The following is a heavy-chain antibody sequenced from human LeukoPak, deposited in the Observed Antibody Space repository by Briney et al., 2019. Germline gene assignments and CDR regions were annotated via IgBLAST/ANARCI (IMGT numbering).Heavy chain of an antibody. J-gene: IGHJ3*02. CDR3: ASAAARLEAFDI. Sequence: ASVKVSCKASGYTFTGYYMHRVRQAPVQGLEWMGWINPNSGGTNYAQKFQGRVTMTRDTSISTAYMELSRLRSDDTAVYYCASAAARLEAFDIWSQGTMVTVSS. D-gene: IGHD6-6*01. V-gene: IGHV1-2*02. CDR1: GYTFTGYY. CDR2: INPNSGGT.